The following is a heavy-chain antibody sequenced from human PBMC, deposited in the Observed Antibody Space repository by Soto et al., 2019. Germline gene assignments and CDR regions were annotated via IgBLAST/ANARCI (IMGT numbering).Heavy chain of an antibody. CDR2: ISAYNGNT. Sequence: ASMKVSCKASGFTFYSYCISCVRQVSGQGLEWMGWISAYNGNTNYAQKLQGRVTMTTDTSTSTAYMELRSLRSDDTAVYYCARTYSPFDYWGQGTLVTVSS. V-gene: IGHV1-18*01. CDR3: ARTYSPFDY. J-gene: IGHJ4*02. CDR1: GFTFYSYC. D-gene: IGHD6-13*01.